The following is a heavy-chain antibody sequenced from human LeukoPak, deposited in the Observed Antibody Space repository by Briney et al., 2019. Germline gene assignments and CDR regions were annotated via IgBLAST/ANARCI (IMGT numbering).Heavy chain of an antibody. CDR1: GFTVSRYE. V-gene: IGHV3-48*03. J-gene: IGHJ4*02. Sequence: GSLRLSCAASGFTVSRYELNWVRQAPGKGLEWVSYISSSGSIIYYADSVKGRFTISRDNAKNSLYLQMNSLRAEDTAVFYCARDLGMTDGDYVSYFDYWGQGTLVTVSS. CDR2: ISSSGSII. D-gene: IGHD4-17*01. CDR3: ARDLGMTDGDYVSYFDY.